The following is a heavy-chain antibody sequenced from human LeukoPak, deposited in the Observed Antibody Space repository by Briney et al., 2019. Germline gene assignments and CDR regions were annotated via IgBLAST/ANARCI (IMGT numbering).Heavy chain of an antibody. CDR3: ARSDAATDYFDY. Sequence: ASVKVPCKASGYTFTGYYMHWVRQAPGQGLEWMGWINPNSGGTNYAQKFQGRVTMTRDTSISTAYMELSRLRSDDTAVYYCARSDAATDYFDYWGQGTLVTVSS. V-gene: IGHV1-2*02. CDR1: GYTFTGYY. J-gene: IGHJ4*02. D-gene: IGHD5-18*01. CDR2: INPNSGGT.